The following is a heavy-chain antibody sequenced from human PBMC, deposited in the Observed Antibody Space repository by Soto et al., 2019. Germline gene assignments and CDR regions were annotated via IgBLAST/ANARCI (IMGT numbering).Heavy chain of an antibody. CDR2: IYSGGST. V-gene: IGHV3-53*01. CDR1: GFTVSSNY. J-gene: IGHJ4*02. Sequence: PGGSLRLSCAASGFTVSSNYMSWVRQAPGKGLEWVSVIYSGGSTSYADSVKGRFTISRDNSNNTLYLQMNSLRAEDTAVYYCARDIVGGTTYWGQGTLVTVSS. CDR3: ARDIVGGTTY. D-gene: IGHD1-26*01.